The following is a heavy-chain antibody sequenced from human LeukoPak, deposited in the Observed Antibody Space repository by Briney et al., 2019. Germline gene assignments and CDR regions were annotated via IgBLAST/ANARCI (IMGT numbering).Heavy chain of an antibody. CDR2: ISSSSSYI. CDR1: GFTFSSYS. V-gene: IGHV3-21*01. D-gene: IGHD2/OR15-2a*01. CDR3: AKEPRVGWVLLNTYYFDY. J-gene: IGHJ4*02. Sequence: PGGSLRLSCAASGFTFSSYSMNWVRQAPGKGLEWVSSISSSSSYIYYADSVKGRFTISRDNAKNSLYLQMNSLRAEDTAVYYCAKEPRVGWVLLNTYYFDYWGQGTLVTVSS.